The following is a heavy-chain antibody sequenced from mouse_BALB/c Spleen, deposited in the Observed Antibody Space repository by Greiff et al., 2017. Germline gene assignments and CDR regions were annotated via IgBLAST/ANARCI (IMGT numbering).Heavy chain of an antibody. D-gene: IGHD2-4*01. Sequence: EVQLVESGAGLVQPKASLKLSCAASGFTFTTYAMNWVRQAPGKGLEWVARIRSKSNNYATYYADSVKDRFTISRAYSQSMLYLQMNNLKTEDTAMYYCVGRGDYGASYSYGLDYWGQGTLVTVSA. CDR3: VGRGDYGASYSYGLDY. CDR2: IRSKSNNYAT. V-gene: IGHV10-1*02. J-gene: IGHJ3*01. CDR1: GFTFTTYA.